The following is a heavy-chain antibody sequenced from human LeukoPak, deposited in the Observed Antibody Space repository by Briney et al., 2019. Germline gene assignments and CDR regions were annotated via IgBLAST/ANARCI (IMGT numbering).Heavy chain of an antibody. J-gene: IGHJ4*02. Sequence: GGSLRLSCAVSGFTFSSYGMHWVRQAPGKGLEWVAVIWYDGSKKYYADSVKGRFTISRDNSKNTLDLQMNSLRVEDTAIYYCAKGGCSSTGCYVDYWGQGTLVTVSS. CDR1: GFTFSSYG. CDR3: AKGGCSSTGCYVDY. V-gene: IGHV3-33*06. D-gene: IGHD2-2*01. CDR2: IWYDGSKK.